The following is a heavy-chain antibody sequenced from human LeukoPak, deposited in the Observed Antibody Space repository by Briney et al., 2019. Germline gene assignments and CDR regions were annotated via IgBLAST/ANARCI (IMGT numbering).Heavy chain of an antibody. CDR3: ASSYDFWSGYYPRGYYYYYMDV. J-gene: IGHJ6*03. D-gene: IGHD3-3*01. CDR2: IIPIFGTA. Sequence: ASVKVSCKASGGTFSSYAISWVRQAPGQGLEWMGGIIPIFGTANYAQKFQGRVTITADKSTSTAYMELSRLRSEDTAVYYCASSYDFWSGYYPRGYYYYYMDVWGKGTTVTVSS. CDR1: GGTFSSYA. V-gene: IGHV1-69*06.